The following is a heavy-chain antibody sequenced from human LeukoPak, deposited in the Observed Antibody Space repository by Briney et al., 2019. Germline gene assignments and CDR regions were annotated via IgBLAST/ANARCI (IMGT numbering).Heavy chain of an antibody. CDR2: NYYSGST. D-gene: IGHD6-19*01. J-gene: IGHJ5*02. V-gene: IGHV4-39*05. CDR1: GGSITSGSYY. CDR3: VSVGSSGCYLGSP. Sequence: SETPSLTCTVSGGSITSGSYYWGWIRQPPGKGLEWIGSNYYSGSTYYNTSFKGRDTISVDTSKNQFSLKLDSVTAADTAVYYCVSVGSSGCYLGSPWGQGTLVTVSS.